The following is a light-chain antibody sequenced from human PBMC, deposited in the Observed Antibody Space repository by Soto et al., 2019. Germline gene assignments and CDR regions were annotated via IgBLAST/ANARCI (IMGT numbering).Light chain of an antibody. J-gene: IGKJ3*01. CDR1: QGISSY. V-gene: IGKV1-9*01. CDR2: AAS. CDR3: QHGNSYPRT. Sequence: IQLTQFPSSLSASVGDRVTITCRASQGISSYVAWYQQKPGKGPKLLIYAASTLQRGVPSRFSGSGSGTDFTLTISSLQPEDFATYYCQHGNSYPRTFGPGTKVDIK.